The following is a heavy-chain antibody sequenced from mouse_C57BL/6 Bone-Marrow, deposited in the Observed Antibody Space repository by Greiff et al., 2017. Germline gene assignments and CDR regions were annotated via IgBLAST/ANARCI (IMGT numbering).Heavy chain of an antibody. Sequence: EVKVVESGGGLVQSGRSLRLSCATSGFTFSDFYMEWVRQAPGKGLEWIAASRNKANDYTTEYSASVKGRFIVSRDTSQSILYLQMNALRAEDTAIYYCARDYYYGSRHWYFDVWGTGTTVTVSS. CDR3: ARDYYYGSRHWYFDV. D-gene: IGHD1-1*01. V-gene: IGHV7-1*01. CDR2: SRNKANDYTT. J-gene: IGHJ1*03. CDR1: GFTFSDFY.